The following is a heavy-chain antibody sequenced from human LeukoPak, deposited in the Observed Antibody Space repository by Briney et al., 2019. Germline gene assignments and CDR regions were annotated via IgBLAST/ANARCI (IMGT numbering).Heavy chain of an antibody. CDR2: IYNTGTT. CDR1: GGSINTFY. Sequence: PSETLSLTCTVSGGSINTFYWSWIRQPPGKGLEWIGYIYNTGTTKYNPSHKSRAAMSMDTSKNQFSLKLSSVTTADTAIYYCARDGRLDYWGQGTLVTVSS. J-gene: IGHJ4*02. V-gene: IGHV4-59*01. CDR3: ARDGRLDY.